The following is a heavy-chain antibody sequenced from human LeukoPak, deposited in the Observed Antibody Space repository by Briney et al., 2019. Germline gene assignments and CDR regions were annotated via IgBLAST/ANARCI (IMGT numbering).Heavy chain of an antibody. J-gene: IGHJ4*02. D-gene: IGHD3-10*01. V-gene: IGHV4-39*01. CDR3: ARQARFGESRGFDY. Sequence: SETLSLTCTASGGSISSSSYYWGWIRQPPGKGLEWIGSIYYSGSTYYNPSLKSRVTISVDTSKNQFSLKLSSVTAADTAVYYCARQARFGESRGFDYWGQGTLVTVSS. CDR1: GGSISSSSYY. CDR2: IYYSGST.